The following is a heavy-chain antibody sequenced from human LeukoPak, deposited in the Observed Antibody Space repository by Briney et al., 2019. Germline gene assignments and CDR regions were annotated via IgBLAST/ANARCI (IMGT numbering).Heavy chain of an antibody. D-gene: IGHD2-15*01. Sequence: SETLSLTCTVSGGSISSSSYYWGWIRQPPGKGLEWIGSIYYSGSTYYNPSHKSRVTISVDTSKNQFSLKLSSVTAADTAVYYCARDTLSVAATLGWGQGTLVTVSS. CDR2: IYYSGST. CDR1: GGSISSSSYY. J-gene: IGHJ4*02. CDR3: ARDTLSVAATLG. V-gene: IGHV4-39*07.